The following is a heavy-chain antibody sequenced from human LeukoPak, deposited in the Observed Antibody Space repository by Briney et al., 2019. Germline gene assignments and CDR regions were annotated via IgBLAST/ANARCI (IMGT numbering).Heavy chain of an antibody. Sequence: SVKVSRKASGGTFSSYAISWVRQAPGQGLEWMGRIIPILGIANYAQKFQGRVTITADKSTSTAYMELSSLRSEDTAVYYCARDVAAAKYCSSTSCYEHWGQGTLVTVSS. CDR1: GGTFSSYA. J-gene: IGHJ4*02. CDR3: ARDVAAAKYCSSTSCYEH. V-gene: IGHV1-69*04. D-gene: IGHD2-2*01. CDR2: IIPILGIA.